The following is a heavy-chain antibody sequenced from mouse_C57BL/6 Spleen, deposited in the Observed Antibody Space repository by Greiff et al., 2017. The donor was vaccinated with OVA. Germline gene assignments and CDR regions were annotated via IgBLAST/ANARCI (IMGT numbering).Heavy chain of an antibody. CDR2: INPNNGGT. CDR1: GYTFTDYY. J-gene: IGHJ2*01. Sequence: EVQLQQSGPELVKPGASVKISCKASGYTFTDYYMNWVKQSHGKSLEWIGDINPNNGGTSYNQKFKGKATLTVDKSSSTAYMELRSLTSEDSAVYYCARRGYGNYGDYWGQGTTLTVSS. CDR3: ARRGYGNYGDY. D-gene: IGHD2-1*01. V-gene: IGHV1-26*01.